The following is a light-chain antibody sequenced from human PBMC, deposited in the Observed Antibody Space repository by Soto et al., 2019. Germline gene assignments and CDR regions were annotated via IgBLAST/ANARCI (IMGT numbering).Light chain of an antibody. Sequence: EIVLTQSPATLSLSPGDRATLSCRASQTVGTFFAWYQQKPGQAPRLLIYDASNRATGIPARFSGSGSGTDFTLTISSLEPEDFAVYFCQQYDDWLRLTFGGGTKVEIK. CDR3: QQYDDWLRLT. CDR2: DAS. CDR1: QTVGTF. J-gene: IGKJ4*01. V-gene: IGKV3-11*01.